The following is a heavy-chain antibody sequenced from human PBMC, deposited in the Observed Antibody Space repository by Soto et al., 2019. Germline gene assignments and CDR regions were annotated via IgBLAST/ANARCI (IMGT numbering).Heavy chain of an antibody. CDR3: EFKSQLTGDKAFEI. J-gene: IGHJ3*02. CDR1: GFSFNNYW. D-gene: IGHD1-20*01. V-gene: IGHV5-51*01. Sequence: GESLKISCKGSGFSFNNYWIAWVRQMPGKGLEWMGIIYPGDSDTRYSPSFQGQVTISADKSISTAYLQWSSLKGSETAMYYWEFKSQLTGDKAFEICGHGKMATV. CDR2: IYPGDSDT.